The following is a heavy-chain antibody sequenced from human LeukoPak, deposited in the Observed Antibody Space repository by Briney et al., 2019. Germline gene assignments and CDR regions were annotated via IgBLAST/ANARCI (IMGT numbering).Heavy chain of an antibody. J-gene: IGHJ5*02. CDR2: IYYRGST. V-gene: IGHV4-59*01. D-gene: IGHD2-2*01. Sequence: SEILSLTCNVSGGSLENFYWSWIRQPPGKGLEWIGYIYYRGSTDYNPSLKSRVSISVDTSKNQFSLKLSSVTAADTAVYYCARNGYVNWFDPWGQGTLVTVSS. CDR3: ARNGYVNWFDP. CDR1: GGSLENFY.